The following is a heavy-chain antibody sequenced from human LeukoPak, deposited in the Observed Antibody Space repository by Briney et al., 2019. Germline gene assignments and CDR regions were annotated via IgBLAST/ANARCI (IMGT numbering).Heavy chain of an antibody. V-gene: IGHV5-51*01. CDR3: ARRGGSSSSGGSFDY. CDR2: IYPGDSDT. D-gene: IGHD6-6*01. Sequence: GESLKISCKGSGYSFTSYLIGWVRQMPGKGLEWMGIIYPGDSDTRYSPSFQGQVTISADKSISTAYLQWSSLKASDTAMYYCARRGGSSSSGGSFDYWGQGTLVTVSS. J-gene: IGHJ4*02. CDR1: GYSFTSYL.